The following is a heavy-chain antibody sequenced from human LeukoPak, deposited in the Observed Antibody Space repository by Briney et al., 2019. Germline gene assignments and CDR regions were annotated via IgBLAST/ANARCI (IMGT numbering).Heavy chain of an antibody. J-gene: IGHJ3*02. D-gene: IGHD5-12*01. V-gene: IGHV3-53*01. CDR1: GFTVSSNY. CDR2: IYSGGRT. Sequence: PGGSLRLSCAASGFTVSSNYMSWVRQAPGKGLEWVSVIYSGGRTSYADSVKGRFTISRDNSKNTLYLQMNSLRAEDTAVYYCAKDRGGYGPGAFDIWGQGTMVTVSS. CDR3: AKDRGGYGPGAFDI.